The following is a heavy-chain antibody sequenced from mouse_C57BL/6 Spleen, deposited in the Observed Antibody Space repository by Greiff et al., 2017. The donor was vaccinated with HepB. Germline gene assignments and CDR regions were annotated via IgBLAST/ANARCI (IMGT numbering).Heavy chain of an antibody. J-gene: IGHJ3*01. D-gene: IGHD1-1*01. Sequence: VQLQQSGAELVRPGASVKLSCTASGFNIKDYYMHWVKQRTEQGLEWIGRIDPEDGDTEYAPKFQGKATMTADTSSNTAYLQLSSLTSEDTAVYYCSLLFITTVEVAYWGQGTLVTVSA. CDR3: SLLFITTVEVAY. V-gene: IGHV14-1*01. CDR2: IDPEDGDT. CDR1: GFNIKDYY.